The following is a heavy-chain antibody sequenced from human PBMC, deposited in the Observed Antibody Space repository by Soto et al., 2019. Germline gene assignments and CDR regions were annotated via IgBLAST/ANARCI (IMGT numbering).Heavy chain of an antibody. D-gene: IGHD3-10*01. CDR2: ISGSGGKT. CDR1: GFTFSTYA. Sequence: EVQLLESGGGLVQPGGSLRLSCAASGFTFSTYAMSWVRQAPGKGLEWVSTISGSGGKTYYANSVKGRFTISRDNSKDPLYLQLASRRAEDTAVNYWVKGTHEGGGWFDPWGQGTLVTVSS. V-gene: IGHV3-23*01. CDR3: VKGTHEGGGWFDP. J-gene: IGHJ5*02.